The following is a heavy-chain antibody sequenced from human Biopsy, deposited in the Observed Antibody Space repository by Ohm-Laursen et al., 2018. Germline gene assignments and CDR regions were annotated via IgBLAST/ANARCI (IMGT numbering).Heavy chain of an antibody. D-gene: IGHD3-3*01. V-gene: IGHV4-4*08. CDR2: VYNGGIT. J-gene: IGHJ3*01. CDR3: ARLGNFWNAEDGLDL. CDR1: GGSIISYY. Sequence: SDTLSLTCTVSGGSIISYYWTWIRQTPGKGLEWIGHVYNGGITNYNPSLKSRVTISVDTSTNHFSLILRSVTAADTAVYSCARLGNFWNAEDGLDLWGLGTMVTVSS.